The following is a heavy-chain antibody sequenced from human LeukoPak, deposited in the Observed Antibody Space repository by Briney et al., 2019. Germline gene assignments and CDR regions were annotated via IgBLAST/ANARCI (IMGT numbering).Heavy chain of an antibody. CDR2: INHSGST. Sequence: SETLSLTCAVYGGSFSGYYWSWIRQPPGRGLEWIGEINHSGSTNYNPSLKSRVTISVDTSKNQFSLKLSSVTAADSAVYYCAGAYYDFWSGYYGPADYWGQGTLVTVSS. CDR3: AGAYYDFWSGYYGPADY. J-gene: IGHJ4*02. D-gene: IGHD3-3*01. V-gene: IGHV4-34*01. CDR1: GGSFSGYY.